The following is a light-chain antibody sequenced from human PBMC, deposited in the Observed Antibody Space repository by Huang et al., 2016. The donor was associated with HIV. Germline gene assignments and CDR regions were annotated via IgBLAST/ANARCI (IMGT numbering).Light chain of an antibody. CDR2: GAS. V-gene: IGKV1-12*01. CDR1: QGIRTW. CDR3: QQADSFPIT. J-gene: IGKJ5*01. Sequence: DIQMTQSPSSVSASVGDRVTISCRASQGIRTWLAWYQQKPGKAPKLLIYGASSVQSEVPSRFSGSGSGTDFTLTISSLQPEDFATYYCQQADSFPITFGQGTRLEIK.